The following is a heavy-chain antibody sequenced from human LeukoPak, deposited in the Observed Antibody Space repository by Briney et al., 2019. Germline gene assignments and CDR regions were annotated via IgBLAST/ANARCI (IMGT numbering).Heavy chain of an antibody. V-gene: IGHV3-30*02. CDR3: AKDSGIAAAGGPFDY. Sequence: GGSLRLSCAASGFTFSSYGMHWVRQAPGKGLEWVAVIWYDGSNKYYADSVKGRFTISRDNSKNTLYLQMNSLRAEDTALYYCAKDSGIAAAGGPFDYWGQGTLVTVSS. D-gene: IGHD6-13*01. CDR2: IWYDGSNK. CDR1: GFTFSSYG. J-gene: IGHJ4*02.